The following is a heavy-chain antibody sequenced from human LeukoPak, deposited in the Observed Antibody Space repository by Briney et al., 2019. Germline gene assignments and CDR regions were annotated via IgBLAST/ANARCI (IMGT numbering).Heavy chain of an antibody. V-gene: IGHV1-8*01. CDR3: ARANEQLVRYGMDV. Sequence: ASVKVSCKASGYTFTSYDINWVRRATGQGLEWMGWMNPNSGNTGYAQKFQGRVTMTRNTSISTAHMELSSLRSEDTAVYYCARANEQLVRYGMDVWGQGTTVTVSS. CDR2: MNPNSGNT. J-gene: IGHJ6*02. CDR1: GYTFTSYD. D-gene: IGHD6-6*01.